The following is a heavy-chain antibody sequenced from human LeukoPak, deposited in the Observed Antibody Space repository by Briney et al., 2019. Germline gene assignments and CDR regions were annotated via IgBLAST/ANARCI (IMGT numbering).Heavy chain of an antibody. V-gene: IGHV4-61*02. D-gene: IGHD3-22*01. CDR2: IYTSGST. J-gene: IGHJ2*01. CDR3: ARALGLYYYDSSGYGWYFDL. CDR1: GGSISSGNYY. Sequence: SETLSLTCTVSGGSISSGNYYWSWIRQPAGKGLEWIGRIYTSGSTNYNPSLKSRVTMSVDTSKNQFSLKLSSVTAADTAVYYCARALGLYYYDSSGYGWYFDLWGRGTLVTVSS.